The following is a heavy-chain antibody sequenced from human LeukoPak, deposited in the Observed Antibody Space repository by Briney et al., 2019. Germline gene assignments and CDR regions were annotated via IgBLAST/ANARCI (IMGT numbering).Heavy chain of an antibody. D-gene: IGHD3-10*01. CDR1: GFSVSSTY. CDR2: FYRGDSR. Sequence: GGSLRLSCAASGFSVSSTYMTWVRQAPGKGLEWVSLFYRGDSRHYADSVKGRFTISRDNSKNTLSLQMNNLRAEDTAVYYCARGGGSENQYAPWYFDYWGQGTLVTVSS. CDR3: ARGGGSENQYAPWYFDY. J-gene: IGHJ4*02. V-gene: IGHV3-53*01.